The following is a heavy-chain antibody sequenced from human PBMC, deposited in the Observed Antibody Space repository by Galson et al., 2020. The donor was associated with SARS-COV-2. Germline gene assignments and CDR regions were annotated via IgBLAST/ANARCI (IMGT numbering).Heavy chain of an antibody. CDR2: IYYSGST. J-gene: IGHJ5*02. CDR1: GGSISSGGYY. V-gene: IGHV4-31*03. CDR3: ARVRLYCSSTSCYEVWFDP. Sequence: TLSLTCTVSGGSISSGGYYWSWIRQHPGKGLEWIGYIYYSGSTYYNPSLKSRVTISVDTSKNQFSLKLSSVTAADTAVYYCARVRLYCSSTSCYEVWFDPWGQGTLVTVSS. D-gene: IGHD2-2*01.